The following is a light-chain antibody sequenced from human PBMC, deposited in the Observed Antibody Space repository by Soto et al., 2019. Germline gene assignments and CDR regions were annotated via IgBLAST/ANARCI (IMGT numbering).Light chain of an antibody. V-gene: IGLV2-14*01. CDR2: EVT. CDR1: SSDVGAYNF. CDR3: SSYTTSSPCV. Sequence: QSALTQPASVSGSPGQSITISCTGTSSDVGAYNFVSWYQQHPGKAPKVMIYEVTKRPSGVSNRFSGSKSGNTASLTISGLQAEHEADYYCSSYTTSSPCVFGGGTKVTVL. J-gene: IGLJ3*02.